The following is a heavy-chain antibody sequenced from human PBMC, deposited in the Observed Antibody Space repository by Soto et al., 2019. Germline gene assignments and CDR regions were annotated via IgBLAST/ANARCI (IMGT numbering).Heavy chain of an antibody. CDR2: ISYDGSNK. CDR1: GFTFSSYG. D-gene: IGHD3-22*01. Sequence: QVQLVESGGGVVQPGRSLRLSCAASGFTFSSYGMHWVRQAPGKGLEWVAVISYDGSNKYYADSVKGRFTISRDNSKNTLYRQMNSLRAEDTAVYYCAKVLGDSSGYYPVAFDIWGQGTMVTVSS. J-gene: IGHJ3*02. CDR3: AKVLGDSSGYYPVAFDI. V-gene: IGHV3-30*18.